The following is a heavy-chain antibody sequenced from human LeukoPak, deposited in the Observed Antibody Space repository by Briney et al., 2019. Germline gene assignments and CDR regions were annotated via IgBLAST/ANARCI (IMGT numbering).Heavy chain of an antibody. Sequence: GGSLRLSCAASGFTFRNYYMHWVRQAPGKGLEWVAVISLDGNNEYYADSVKGRFSLSRDNSMNTLYLQLNSLRTEDTAMYYCARDARGVSPNWFDPWGQGTLVTVSS. CDR3: ARDARGVSPNWFDP. D-gene: IGHD3-10*01. J-gene: IGHJ5*02. V-gene: IGHV3-30-3*01. CDR2: ISLDGNNE. CDR1: GFTFRNYY.